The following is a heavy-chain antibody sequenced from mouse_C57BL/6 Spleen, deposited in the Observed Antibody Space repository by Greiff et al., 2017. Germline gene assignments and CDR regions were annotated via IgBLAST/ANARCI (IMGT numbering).Heavy chain of an antibody. Sequence: VQLQHLGAELVKPGASVKMSCKASGYTFPSYWITWVKQRPGQGLEWIGDIYPGSGSTNYNEKFKRKATRTIDTSSSTAYMQRSSLTSEDSAVYYCARGSKGFDDWSRGTTRTVSS. V-gene: IGHV1-55*01. J-gene: IGHJ2*01. D-gene: IGHD3-1*01. CDR3: ARGSKGFDD. CDR2: IYPGSGST. CDR1: GYTFPSYW.